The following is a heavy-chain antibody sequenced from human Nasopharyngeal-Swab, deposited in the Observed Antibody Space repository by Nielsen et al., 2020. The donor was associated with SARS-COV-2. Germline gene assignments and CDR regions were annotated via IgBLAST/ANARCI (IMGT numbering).Heavy chain of an antibody. CDR3: ASGGLVRNYYYYYYMDV. CDR1: GGTFSSYA. J-gene: IGHJ6*03. V-gene: IGHV1-69*13. D-gene: IGHD6-6*01. CDR2: IIPIFGTA. Sequence: VNVSCKASGGTFSSYAISWVRQAPGQGREWMGGIIPIFGTANYAQKFQGRVTITADESTSTAYMELSSLRSEDTAVYYCASGGLVRNYYYYYYMDVWGKGTTVTVSS.